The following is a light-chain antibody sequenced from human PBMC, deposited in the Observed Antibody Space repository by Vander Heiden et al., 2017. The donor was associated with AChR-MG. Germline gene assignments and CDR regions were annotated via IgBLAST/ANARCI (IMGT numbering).Light chain of an antibody. V-gene: IGLV1-44*01. CDR1: RSNIGSNI. Sequence: VLTQPPSTSATPGQRLIISCSGSRSNIGSNIVNWYQHLPGVAPKLIIYSDNQRPSGVPDRFSASKSGTSASLAISRVQSEDEADYYCGSWHDSLNGYVFGSGTKVTVL. J-gene: IGLJ1*01. CDR2: SDN. CDR3: GSWHDSLNGYV.